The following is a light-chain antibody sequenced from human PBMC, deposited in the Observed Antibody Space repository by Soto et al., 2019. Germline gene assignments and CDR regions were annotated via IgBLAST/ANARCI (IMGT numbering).Light chain of an antibody. CDR3: MQSAQRCT. V-gene: IGKV2D-29*01. Sequence: VLTQTPLSLSVTPGQQASISCKSSQSLLHSDGKIYLSWYLQRPGPAPHLLIYEVSNRFSGVPDRFSGSVSGTDFKLKISRVEAEDVGVYYCMQSAQRCTFGQGTKLEI. CDR2: EVS. J-gene: IGKJ2*02. CDR1: QSLLHSDGKIY.